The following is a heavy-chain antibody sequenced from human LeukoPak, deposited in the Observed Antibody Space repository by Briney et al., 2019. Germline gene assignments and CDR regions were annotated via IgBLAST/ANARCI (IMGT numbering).Heavy chain of an antibody. CDR2: IYHIGST. CDR3: ARAGWIITSGIDY. D-gene: IGHD3-10*01. J-gene: IGHJ4*02. CDR1: GYSISRGYY. V-gene: IGHV4-38-2*01. Sequence: PSETLSLTCGVSGYSISRGYYWAWIRQPPGEGLGWIGTIYHIGSTYYTPSLGSRVTISVDTSKNEFSLNLKSVTAADTAVYYCARAGWIITSGIDYWGQGALVTVSS.